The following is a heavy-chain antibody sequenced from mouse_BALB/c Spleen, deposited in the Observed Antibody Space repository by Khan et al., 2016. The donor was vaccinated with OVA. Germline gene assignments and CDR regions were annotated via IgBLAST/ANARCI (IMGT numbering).Heavy chain of an antibody. J-gene: IGHJ4*01. Sequence: QIQLVQSGPELKKPGETVKISCKASGYTFTNDGMNWVKQAPGKGLKWMGWINTYTGEPTYADDFKGRFAFSLETSASTAYLQINNLKNEDTATYCCARPPYFSYVWVYWGQGTSVTVSS. V-gene: IGHV9-3-1*01. CDR1: GYTFTNDG. D-gene: IGHD2-10*01. CDR2: INTYTGEP. CDR3: ARPPYFSYVWVY.